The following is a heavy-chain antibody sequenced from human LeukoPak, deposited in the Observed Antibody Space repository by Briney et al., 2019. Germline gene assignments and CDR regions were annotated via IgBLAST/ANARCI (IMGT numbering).Heavy chain of an antibody. J-gene: IGHJ6*03. CDR2: IYTSGTT. D-gene: IGHD3-3*02. CDR1: GLSISSYY. CDR3: ARDNGSGYTKGYEHYYYYLDV. V-gene: IGHV4-4*07. Sequence: SEPLSHPHSVSGLSISSYYWSWIRQPAGNGLEWVERIYTSGTTNSNPSLVSRVTLSIDKSKKHISLRLTSVTAADTALYYCARDNGSGYTKGYEHYYYYLDVWGKGTTVTVSS.